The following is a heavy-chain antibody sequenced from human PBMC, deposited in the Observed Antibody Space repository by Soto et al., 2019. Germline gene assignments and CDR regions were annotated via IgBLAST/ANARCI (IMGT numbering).Heavy chain of an antibody. CDR3: ATGTMIVVDPVY. CDR2: FDPEDGET. CDR1: RYTLAELS. J-gene: IGHJ4*02. D-gene: IGHD3-22*01. V-gene: IGHV1-24*01. Sequence: ASVKASCKVSRYTLAELSMHWVRQAPGKGLEWMGGFDPEDGETIYAQKFQGRVTMTEDTSTDTAYMELSSLRSEDTAVYYCATGTMIVVDPVYWGQGTLVTVSS.